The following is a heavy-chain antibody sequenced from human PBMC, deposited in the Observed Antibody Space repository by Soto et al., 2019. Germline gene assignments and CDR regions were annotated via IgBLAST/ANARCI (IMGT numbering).Heavy chain of an antibody. J-gene: IGHJ4*02. CDR3: ASHYDMWSGYLSPVDY. CDR1: GFTFSHYP. V-gene: IGHV3-30*04. CDR2: ISFDGTKI. Sequence: GGSLRLSCAASGFTFSHYPMHWVRQAPGKGLEWVAVISFDGTKIYYADSVKGRFTITRDNAKNSLYLEMNSLRDEDTAVYYCASHYDMWSGYLSPVDYWGQGTLVTVSS. D-gene: IGHD3-3*01.